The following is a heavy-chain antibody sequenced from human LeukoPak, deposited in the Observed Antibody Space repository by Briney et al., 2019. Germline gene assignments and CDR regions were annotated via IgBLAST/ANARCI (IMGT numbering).Heavy chain of an antibody. CDR1: GFAFSNYW. Sequence: PGGSLRLSCAASGFAFSNYWMHWVRQTPGKGLVWVSRIISDGSSTSYADSVKGRFTISRDNAKNTLYLQMNSLRAEDTAVYYCARDGSLPDYWGQGTVVTVSS. CDR2: IISDGSST. J-gene: IGHJ4*02. CDR3: ARDGSLPDY. V-gene: IGHV3-74*01.